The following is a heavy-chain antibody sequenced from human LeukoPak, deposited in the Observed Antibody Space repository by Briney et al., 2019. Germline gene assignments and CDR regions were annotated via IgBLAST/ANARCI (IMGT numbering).Heavy chain of an antibody. CDR2: IRTKPNTYAT. V-gene: IGHV3-73*01. CDR3: TRHTERNSD. J-gene: IGHJ4*02. CDR1: GFTFSDST. Sequence: GGSLRLSCAASGFTFSDSTIHWVRQASGKGLEWVSRIRTKPNTYATAYAASVKGRFTISRDDSKNTAYLQMNSLKTDDTAVYYCTRHTERNSDWGQGTLVTVSS. D-gene: IGHD2/OR15-2a*01.